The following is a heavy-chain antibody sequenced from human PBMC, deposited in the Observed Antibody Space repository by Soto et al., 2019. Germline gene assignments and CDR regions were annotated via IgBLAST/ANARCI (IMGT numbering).Heavy chain of an antibody. CDR2: INPNSGGT. CDR3: ARDAFNSYSSSSTHWLYYYYYMDV. J-gene: IGHJ6*03. D-gene: IGHD6-6*01. Sequence: GASVKVSCKASGYTFTGYYMHWVRQAPGQGLEWMGWINPNSGGTNYAQKFQGWVTMTRDTSISTAYMELSRLRSDDTAVYYCARDAFNSYSSSSTHWLYYYYYMDVWGNGTTLTVSS. CDR1: GYTFTGYY. V-gene: IGHV1-2*04.